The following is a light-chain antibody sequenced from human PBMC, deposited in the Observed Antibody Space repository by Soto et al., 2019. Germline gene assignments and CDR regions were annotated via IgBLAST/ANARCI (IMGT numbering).Light chain of an antibody. CDR1: SSNIGEGYD. CDR3: QSYDSSLSGVF. CDR2: GNT. Sequence: QSVLTQPPSVSGAPGQRVTVSCTGSSSNIGEGYDVPWYQKLPGTAPKLLIYGNTNRPSGVPDRFSGSKSGASASLAITGLQAEDEAEYYCQSYDSSLSGVFFGGGTKLTVL. V-gene: IGLV1-40*01. J-gene: IGLJ2*01.